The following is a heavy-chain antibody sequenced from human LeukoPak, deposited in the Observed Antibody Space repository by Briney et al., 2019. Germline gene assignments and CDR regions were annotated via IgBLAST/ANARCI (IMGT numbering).Heavy chain of an antibody. CDR3: ARSGDTAMVMYYFDY. D-gene: IGHD5-18*01. J-gene: IGHJ4*02. V-gene: IGHV1-69*05. CDR2: IIPIFGTA. Sequence: AASVKVSCKASGGTFSSYAISWVRQAPGQGLEWMGGIIPIFGTANYAQKFQGRVTITTDESTSTAYMELSRLRSDDTAVYYCARSGDTAMVMYYFDYWGQGTLVTVSS. CDR1: GGTFSSYA.